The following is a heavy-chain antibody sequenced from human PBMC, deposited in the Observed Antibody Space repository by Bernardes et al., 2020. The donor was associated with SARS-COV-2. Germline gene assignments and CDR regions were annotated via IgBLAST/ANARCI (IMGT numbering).Heavy chain of an antibody. CDR3: AREKLQNYFGDYDDH. Sequence: GYLSPSRAASGFTFDDYDMSWVRPAPGKGLEWVSGISLSGASTGYADSVKGRFTISRDNAKKSLYLQVNSLRVEDTAVYYCAREKLQNYFGDYDDHWGQGTLVTVSS. CDR2: ISLSGAST. CDR1: GFTFDDYD. V-gene: IGHV3-20*04. J-gene: IGHJ5*02. D-gene: IGHD4-17*01.